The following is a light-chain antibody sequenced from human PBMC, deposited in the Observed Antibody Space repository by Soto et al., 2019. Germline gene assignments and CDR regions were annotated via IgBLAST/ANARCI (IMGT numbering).Light chain of an antibody. CDR3: QSYDVSLSGWV. Sequence: QSVLTQPPSVSGAPGQRVTISCTGSSSSIGAGYDVHWYQQLPGTAPKLVIYENMRRPSGVPDRFSGSKSATSASLAITGLRAEDEADYYCQSYDVSLSGWVFGGGTKVTVL. J-gene: IGLJ3*02. CDR2: ENM. V-gene: IGLV1-40*01. CDR1: SSSIGAGYD.